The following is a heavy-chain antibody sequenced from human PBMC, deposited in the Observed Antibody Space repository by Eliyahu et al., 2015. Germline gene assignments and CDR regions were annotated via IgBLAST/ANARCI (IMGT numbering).Heavy chain of an antibody. Sequence: QVQLQESGPGLVKPSQTLSLTCTVSGXSISSGGYYWSWIRQHPGKGLEWIGYIYYSGSTYYNPSLKSRVTISVDTSKNQFSLKLSSVTAADTAVYYCARGNYDSSGLPAFDIWGQGTMVTVSS. V-gene: IGHV4-31*03. J-gene: IGHJ3*02. CDR1: GXSISSGGYY. CDR3: ARGNYDSSGLPAFDI. D-gene: IGHD3-22*01. CDR2: IYYSGST.